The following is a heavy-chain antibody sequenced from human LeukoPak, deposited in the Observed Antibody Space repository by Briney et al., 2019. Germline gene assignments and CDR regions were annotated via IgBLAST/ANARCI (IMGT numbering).Heavy chain of an antibody. J-gene: IGHJ4*02. V-gene: IGHV4-38-2*02. CDR2: ISHSGST. Sequence: SEXLSLTCSLSGHSISSNYYWGWIRQPPGKGLEWIGSISHSGSTYYNPSLRSRLTMSVDTSKNQLSLKLRSVTAADTAIYYCTRGTYYDFWSGYYSDYWGQGTLVAVSS. CDR1: GHSISSNYY. D-gene: IGHD3-3*01. CDR3: TRGTYYDFWSGYYSDY.